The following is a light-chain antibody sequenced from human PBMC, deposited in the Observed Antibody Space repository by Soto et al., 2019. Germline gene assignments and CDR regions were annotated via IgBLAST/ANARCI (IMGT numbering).Light chain of an antibody. CDR1: QSVSNN. J-gene: IGKJ4*01. Sequence: ERVMTQSPATLSVSPGEKATLSCRASQSVSNNLAWYQQKPGQAPRLLMYFASTRTTGIPPRFSGSGSGKEFSLSITSMQSEDFAVYYCQEYKEGPLTFGGETKVE. CDR3: QEYKEGPLT. V-gene: IGKV3-15*01. CDR2: FAS.